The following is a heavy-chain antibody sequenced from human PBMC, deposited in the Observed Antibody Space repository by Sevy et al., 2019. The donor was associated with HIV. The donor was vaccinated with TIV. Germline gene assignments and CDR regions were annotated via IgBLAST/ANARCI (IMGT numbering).Heavy chain of an antibody. V-gene: IGHV3-30*04. CDR1: GFTFSSYA. D-gene: IGHD1-1*01. CDR3: ALERLSSDVAEYFQN. J-gene: IGHJ1*01. CDR2: ISYDGSNK. Sequence: GGSLRLSCAASGFTFSSYAMHWVRQAPGKGLEWVAVISYDGSNKHYADSVKGRFTISRDNFMSSLFLQMNSLRTEDTAVYYCALERLSSDVAEYFQNWGQGTLVTVSS.